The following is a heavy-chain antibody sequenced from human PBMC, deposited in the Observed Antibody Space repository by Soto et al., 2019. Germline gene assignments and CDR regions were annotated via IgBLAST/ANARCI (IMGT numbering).Heavy chain of an antibody. CDR3: ARAVRYCSGGSCYSGYSQSKRNYFDY. CDR1: GGSFSGYY. V-gene: IGHV4-34*01. D-gene: IGHD2-15*01. J-gene: IGHJ4*02. Sequence: QVQLQQWGAGLLKPSETLSLTCAVYGGSFSGYYWSWIRQPPGKGLEWIGEINHSGSTNYNPSLKSRVTISVDTSKNQSSLKLSSVTAADTAVYYCARAVRYCSGGSCYSGYSQSKRNYFDYWGQGTLVTVSS. CDR2: INHSGST.